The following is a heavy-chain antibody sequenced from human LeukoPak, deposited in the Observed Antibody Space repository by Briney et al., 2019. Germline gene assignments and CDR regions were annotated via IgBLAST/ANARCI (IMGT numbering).Heavy chain of an antibody. CDR3: ARDVVSGYYTFDY. CDR1: GFAFGSYW. V-gene: IGHV3-74*01. Sequence: GGSLRLSCAASGFAFGSYWMHWVRQAPGKGLVWVSRINSDGSNIRYADSVKGRFTISRDNANNTLYLQMNSLRAEDTAVYYCARDVVSGYYTFDYWGQGTLVTVSS. J-gene: IGHJ4*02. CDR2: INSDGSNI. D-gene: IGHD3-22*01.